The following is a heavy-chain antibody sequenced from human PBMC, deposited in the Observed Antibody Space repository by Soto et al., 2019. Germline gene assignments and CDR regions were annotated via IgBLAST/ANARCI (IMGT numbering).Heavy chain of an antibody. CDR3: ARLRVGVNWYFDL. CDR2: VSSTGGYT. V-gene: IGHV3-11*06. D-gene: IGHD1-26*01. Sequence: QMQLVESGGDLVKPGGSLRLSCAASGFNFGDYYMSWVRQAPGKGLEWVSFVSSTGGYTKYSDSLGGRFTVSRDNGKNSLHLQLNSLSVEDTAVYYCARLRVGVNWYFDLWGRGSLVTVSS. J-gene: IGHJ2*01. CDR1: GFNFGDYY.